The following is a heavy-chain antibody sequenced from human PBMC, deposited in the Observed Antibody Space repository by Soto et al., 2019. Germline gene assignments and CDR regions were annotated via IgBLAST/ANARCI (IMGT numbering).Heavy chain of an antibody. CDR2: VCYTGRA. CDR1: GGSLGSYY. D-gene: IGHD4-4*01. V-gene: IGHV4-59*01. Sequence: XETLSLTCTVSGGSLGSYYWSWIRQPPGKGLEWIGYVCYTGRANYNASRKSRVSISLDTSNYQFSRKLSSVTAADTAVYYCARDGDGRMTTNPYYYNGMDVWGPGTTVTVSS. J-gene: IGHJ6*02. CDR3: ARDGDGRMTTNPYYYNGMDV.